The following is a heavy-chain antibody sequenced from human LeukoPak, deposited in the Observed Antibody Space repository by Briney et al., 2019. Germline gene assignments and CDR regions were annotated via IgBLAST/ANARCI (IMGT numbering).Heavy chain of an antibody. V-gene: IGHV3-23*01. CDR1: GFTFSSYT. D-gene: IGHD7-27*01. J-gene: IGHJ4*02. Sequence: GALRLSCAASGFTFSSYTMTWVRQAPGKGLKWVSTITTGDGNTYYADSVKGRFTVSRDDSKNTLYLQMNSLRAEDTAVYYCAKDGGLWVSAHWGDSWGRGTLVTVSS. CDR3: AKDGGLWVSAHWGDS. CDR2: ITTGDGNT.